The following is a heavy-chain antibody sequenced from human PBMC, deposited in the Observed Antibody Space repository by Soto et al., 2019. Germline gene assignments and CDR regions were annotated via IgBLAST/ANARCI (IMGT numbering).Heavy chain of an antibody. CDR3: ARPSYCSSTSCYRAWGMDV. Sequence: LGESLKISCKGSGYSFTRYWISWVRQMPGKGLEWMGRIDPSDSYTNYSPSFQGHVTISADKSISTAYLQWSSLKASDTAMYYCARPSYCSSTSCYRAWGMDVWGQGTTVTVSS. J-gene: IGHJ6*02. CDR1: GYSFTRYW. D-gene: IGHD2-2*02. CDR2: IDPSDSYT. V-gene: IGHV5-10-1*01.